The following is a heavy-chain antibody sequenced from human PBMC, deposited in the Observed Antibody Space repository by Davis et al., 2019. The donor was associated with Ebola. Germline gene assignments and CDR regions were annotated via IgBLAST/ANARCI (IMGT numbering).Heavy chain of an antibody. CDR2: ISGSGGST. D-gene: IGHD6-13*01. CDR3: AKDPKSSSAYYYYVMDV. Sequence: GESLKISCAASGFTFSSYAMSWVPQAPGKGLDWVSAISGSGGSTYYADSVKGRFTISRDNSKNTLYLQMNSLRAEDTAVYYCAKDPKSSSAYYYYVMDVWGQGTTVTVSS. CDR1: GFTFSSYA. J-gene: IGHJ6*02. V-gene: IGHV3-23*01.